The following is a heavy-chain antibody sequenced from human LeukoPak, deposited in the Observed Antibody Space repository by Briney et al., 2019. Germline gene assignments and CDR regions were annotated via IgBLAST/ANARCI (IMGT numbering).Heavy chain of an antibody. J-gene: IGHJ4*02. V-gene: IGHV4-59*08. D-gene: IGHD3-22*01. CDR2: IYYSGST. CDR3: ARQSYYYDSSGSSTPID. Sequence: SETLSLTCTDSGGSISSYYWSWIRQPPGKGLEWIGYIYYSGSTNYNPSLKSRVTISVDTSKNQFSLKLSSVTAADTAVYYCARQSYYYDSSGSSTPIDWGQGTLVTISS. CDR1: GGSISSYY.